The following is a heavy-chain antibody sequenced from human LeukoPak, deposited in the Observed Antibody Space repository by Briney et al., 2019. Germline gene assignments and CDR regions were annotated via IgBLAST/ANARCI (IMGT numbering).Heavy chain of an antibody. V-gene: IGHV3-33*01. D-gene: IGHD1-26*01. CDR1: GFSFSSYG. CDR3: ARDSGAVEATGVGFDY. J-gene: IGHJ4*02. CDR2: IWYDGSNK. Sequence: GRSLRLSCAASGFSFSSYGMHWVRQAPGKGLEWVAIIWYDGSNKYYADSVKGRFTISRDNSKNTLFLEMNSLRAEDTAVYYCARDSGAVEATGVGFDYWGQGTLVTVSS.